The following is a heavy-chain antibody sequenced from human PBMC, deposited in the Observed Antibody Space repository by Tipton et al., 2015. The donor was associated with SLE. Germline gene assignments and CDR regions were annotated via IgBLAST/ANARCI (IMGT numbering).Heavy chain of an antibody. J-gene: IGHJ4*02. CDR2: AHYSEST. V-gene: IGHV4-39*07. CDR1: GGSISSSSYY. D-gene: IGHD6-19*01. Sequence: TLSLTCTVAGGSISSSSYYWGWIRQPPGKGLEWIGSAHYSESTYLNPSLKSRVAISVDTSKNRFSLKLSSVTAADTAMYYCARSYSSGWFFDYWGQGTLVTVSS. CDR3: ARSYSSGWFFDY.